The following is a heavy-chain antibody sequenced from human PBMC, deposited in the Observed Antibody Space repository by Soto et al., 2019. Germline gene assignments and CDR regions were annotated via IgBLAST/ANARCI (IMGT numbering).Heavy chain of an antibody. Sequence: QIALQESGPTLVKPTQTLTLTCSFSGFSLSTIALGVVLGWIRQPPGKAPEWLSLIYWADGKRYNPSLKSRLTIRKETTQNQVVLTMTIMDAVDTGTYYCVHGTLGCRGTVYFADWGQGTLVTVSS. CDR3: VHGTLGCRGTVYFAD. V-gene: IGHV2-5*02. J-gene: IGHJ4*02. CDR1: GFSLSTIALGVV. CDR2: IYWADGK. D-gene: IGHD1-20*01.